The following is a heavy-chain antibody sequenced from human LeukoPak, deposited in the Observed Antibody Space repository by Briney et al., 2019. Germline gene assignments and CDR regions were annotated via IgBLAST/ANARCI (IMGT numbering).Heavy chain of an antibody. Sequence: GGSLRLSCTASGFIFGEYAVSWFRQAPGKGLEWVGFIRSKPYGGTTESAASVKGRFSISRDDSNSIAYLQMNSLRTEDTAVYYCTRVKYSGVGGRFDAFDIWGQGTMVTVSS. J-gene: IGHJ3*02. CDR2: IRSKPYGGTT. D-gene: IGHD2-8*01. CDR1: GFIFGEYA. CDR3: TRVKYSGVGGRFDAFDI. V-gene: IGHV3-49*03.